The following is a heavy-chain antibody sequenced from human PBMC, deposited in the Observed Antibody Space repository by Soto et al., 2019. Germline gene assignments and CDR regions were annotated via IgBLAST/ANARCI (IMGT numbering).Heavy chain of an antibody. V-gene: IGHV5-10-1*01. CDR2: IDPSDSYT. CDR1: GYSFTSYW. D-gene: IGHD2-15*01. Sequence: PGESLKISCKGSGYSFTSYWISWVRQMPGKGLEWMGRIDPSDSYTNYSPSFQGHVTISADKSISTAYLQWSSLKASDTAMYYCARCSGGSCYYYGMDVWGQGTTVTVSS. CDR3: ARCSGGSCYYYGMDV. J-gene: IGHJ6*02.